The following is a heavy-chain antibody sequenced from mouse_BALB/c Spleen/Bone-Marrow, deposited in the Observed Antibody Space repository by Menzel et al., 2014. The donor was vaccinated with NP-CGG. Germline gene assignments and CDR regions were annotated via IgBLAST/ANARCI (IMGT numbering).Heavy chain of an antibody. CDR1: GFTFXSFG. CDR3: ARKGAMITHYYAMDY. D-gene: IGHD2-4*01. Sequence: EVQGVESGGGLVQPGGSRKLSCAASGFTFXSFGMHWVRQAPEKGLEWVAYISTGSGTIYYADTVKGRFTISRDNPKNTLFLQMTSLRSEDTAMYYCARKGAMITHYYAMDYWGQGTSVTVSS. V-gene: IGHV5-17*02. CDR2: ISTGSGTI. J-gene: IGHJ4*01.